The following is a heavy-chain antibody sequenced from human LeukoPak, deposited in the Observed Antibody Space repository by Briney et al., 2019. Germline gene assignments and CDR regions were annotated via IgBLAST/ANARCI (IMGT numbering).Heavy chain of an antibody. J-gene: IGHJ4*02. CDR1: GFTFSTYA. CDR3: AKSIPAIAVAVSTRQ. Sequence: PGGSLRLSCAASGFTFSTYAMHWVRQAPGKGLEWVAVIPHDGSNKYYSDSVKGRFTISRDNSKNTLYLQMNSLRAEDTAVYYCAKSIPAIAVAVSTRQWGQGTLVTASS. V-gene: IGHV3-30*04. CDR2: IPHDGSNK. D-gene: IGHD6-19*01.